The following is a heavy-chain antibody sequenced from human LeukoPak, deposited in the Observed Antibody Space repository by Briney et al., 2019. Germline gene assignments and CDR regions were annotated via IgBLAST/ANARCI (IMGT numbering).Heavy chain of an antibody. CDR2: IIPIFGTA. Sequence: ASVKVSCKASGGTFSGYAISSVRQAPGQGLEWMGGIIPIFGTANYAQKFQGRVTITADKSTSTAYMELSSLRSEDTAVYYCARGRSYCSGGSCYSEDYYYGMDVWGKGTTVTVSS. V-gene: IGHV1-69*06. J-gene: IGHJ6*04. CDR1: GGTFSGYA. D-gene: IGHD2-15*01. CDR3: ARGRSYCSGGSCYSEDYYYGMDV.